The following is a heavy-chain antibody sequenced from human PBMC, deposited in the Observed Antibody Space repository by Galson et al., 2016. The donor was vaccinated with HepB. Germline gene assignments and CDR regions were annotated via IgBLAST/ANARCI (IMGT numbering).Heavy chain of an antibody. V-gene: IGHV3-23*01. D-gene: IGHD6-19*01. CDR1: GFTFGRYA. Sequence: SLRLSCAASGFTFGRYAMSWVRQAPGKGLEWVSAISGDGGSTYYAGSVQGRFTSSRDRSTNTMYLQMHSLRTDDPAVYYCARFTPEWLDGVYYFDYWGQGTLVTVSS. CDR2: ISGDGGST. J-gene: IGHJ4*02. CDR3: ARFTPEWLDGVYYFDY.